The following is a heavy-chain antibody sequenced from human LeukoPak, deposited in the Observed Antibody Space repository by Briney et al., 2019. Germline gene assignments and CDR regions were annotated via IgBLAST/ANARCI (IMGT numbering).Heavy chain of an antibody. Sequence: SETLSLTCTVSGVSISSYYWSWIRQPAGKGLEWIGRIHTSGSTNYKSSLKSRVTMSVDTSKNQFSLKLNSVTAADTAVYYCARASYSGYDYASDYWGQGTLVTVSS. D-gene: IGHD5-12*01. J-gene: IGHJ4*02. V-gene: IGHV4-4*07. CDR2: IHTSGST. CDR1: GVSISSYY. CDR3: ARASYSGYDYASDY.